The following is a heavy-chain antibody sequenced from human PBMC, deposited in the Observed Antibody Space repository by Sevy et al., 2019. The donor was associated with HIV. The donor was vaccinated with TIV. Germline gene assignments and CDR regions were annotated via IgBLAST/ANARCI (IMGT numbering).Heavy chain of an antibody. Sequence: GGSLRLSCAASGFTVSSKYMSWVRQAPGKGLEWVSVIYSGEYTYYADQVKGRFTISRDISKNTLNLEMNNLRAEDTAIYYCATTSTPLYYYALDVWGQGTTVTVSS. CDR3: ATTSTPLYYYALDV. CDR2: IYSGEYT. J-gene: IGHJ6*02. CDR1: GFTVSSKY. V-gene: IGHV3-53*03. D-gene: IGHD2-15*01.